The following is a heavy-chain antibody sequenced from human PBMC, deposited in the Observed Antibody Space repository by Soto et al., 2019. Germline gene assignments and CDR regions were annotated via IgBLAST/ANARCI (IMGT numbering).Heavy chain of an antibody. Sequence: PRLSCVASGFDFSSYEMNWVRQAPGKGLEWVSYSSSSDSTMYYADSVKGRFTVSRDNAKNSLYLQMNSLRAEDTAVYYCARAWTAYRVTRLYQYSGMDVWGQGTKVTVYS. CDR3: ARAWTAYRVTRLYQYSGMDV. V-gene: IGHV3-48*03. D-gene: IGHD2-2*01. CDR1: GFDFSSYE. CDR2: SSSSDSTM. J-gene: IGHJ6*02.